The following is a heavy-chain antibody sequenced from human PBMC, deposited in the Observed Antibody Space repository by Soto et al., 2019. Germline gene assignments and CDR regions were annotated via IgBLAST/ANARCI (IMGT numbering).Heavy chain of an antibody. V-gene: IGHV1-3*01. CDR2: INAGNGNT. CDR1: GYSFTSYV. CDR3: ATSAPPTDY. Sequence: ASVKVSCKASGYSFTSYVMEWVRQAPGQRLEWMGWINAGNGNTKYSQKFQGRVTITRDTSANTAYMELSSLRSEDTAVYYCATSAPPTDYWGQGTLVTVSS. J-gene: IGHJ4*02.